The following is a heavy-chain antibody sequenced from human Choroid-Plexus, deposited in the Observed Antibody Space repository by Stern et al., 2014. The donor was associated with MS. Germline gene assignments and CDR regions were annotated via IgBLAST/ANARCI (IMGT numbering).Heavy chain of an antibody. D-gene: IGHD3-3*01. CDR2: INPNTGGT. J-gene: IGHJ6*02. Sequence: QLVQSGAEVKKPGASVKVSCKTSGYIFTGYYIHWVRQAPGQGLEWMAWINPNTGGTKDAQKFQGRVTMSRDTSISTAYVELSSLTSDDTAVYYCARDQRGITIFGVVTDYYYLGMDVWGQGTTVTVSS. CDR3: ARDQRGITIFGVVTDYYYLGMDV. V-gene: IGHV1-2*02. CDR1: GYIFTGYY.